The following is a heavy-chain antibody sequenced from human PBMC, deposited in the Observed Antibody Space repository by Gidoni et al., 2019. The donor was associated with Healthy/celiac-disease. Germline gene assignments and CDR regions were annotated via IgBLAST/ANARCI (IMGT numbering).Heavy chain of an antibody. CDR2: IYPGDSDT. CDR1: GYSFTSYW. CDR3: GRPYSSGWRGALDI. V-gene: IGHV5-51*01. Sequence: EVQLVQSGAEVKKPGESLKISCKGSGYSFTSYWIGWGRQMPGKGLEWMGIIYPGDSDTRYSPTFQGQVTISVDKSISTAYLQWNSLQASDTAMYYCGRPYSSGWRGALDIWGQGTMVTVSS. J-gene: IGHJ3*02. D-gene: IGHD6-19*01.